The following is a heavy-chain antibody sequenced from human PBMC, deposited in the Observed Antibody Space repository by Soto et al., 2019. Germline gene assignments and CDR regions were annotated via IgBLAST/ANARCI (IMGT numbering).Heavy chain of an antibody. D-gene: IGHD6-13*01. CDR1: SGSISSSNW. Sequence: PSETLSLTCAVSSGSISSSNWWSWVRQPPGKGLEWIGEIYHSGSTNYNPSLKSRVTISVDKSKNQFSLKLSSVTAADTAVYYCARGRGASWYGSYYYYYMDVWGKGTTVTVSS. J-gene: IGHJ6*03. CDR3: ARGRGASWYGSYYYYYMDV. V-gene: IGHV4-4*02. CDR2: IYHSGST.